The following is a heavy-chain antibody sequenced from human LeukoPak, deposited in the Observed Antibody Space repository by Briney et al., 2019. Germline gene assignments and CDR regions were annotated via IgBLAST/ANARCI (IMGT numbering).Heavy chain of an antibody. CDR1: GAPFTAYS. D-gene: IGHD3-22*01. CDR3: ARSYYDSSGRGYYNWFDP. V-gene: IGHV4-34*01. Sequence: SETLSLTCVVSGAPFTAYSWTGLRQPPGKGLEWIGDFHHSGGTKFNPSLKSRVTISGDTSKNQFSLKLNSVTAADTAVYYCARSYYDSSGRGYYNWFDPWGQGTLVTVSS. J-gene: IGHJ5*02. CDR2: FHHSGGT.